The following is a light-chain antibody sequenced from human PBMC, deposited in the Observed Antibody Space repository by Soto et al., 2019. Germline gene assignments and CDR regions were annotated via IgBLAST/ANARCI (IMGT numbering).Light chain of an antibody. CDR2: GAS. Sequence: IVLTQSPGALSLSPGERATLSSRASRSVGTFLAWYQQKPGQAPRLLIYGASSRATVIPDRFSGSGSGTDFTLTISRLEPEDFAVYYCQQYGSSHRTFGQGTKVDIK. J-gene: IGKJ1*01. CDR3: QQYGSSHRT. CDR1: RSVGTF. V-gene: IGKV3-20*01.